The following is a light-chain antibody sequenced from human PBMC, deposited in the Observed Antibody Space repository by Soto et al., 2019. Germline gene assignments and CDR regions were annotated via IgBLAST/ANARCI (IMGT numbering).Light chain of an antibody. CDR3: QQYASSPLT. J-gene: IGKJ4*01. CDR2: GAS. V-gene: IGKV3-20*01. Sequence: EIVLTQSPGTLSLSPGERATLSCRASQSVGRNYLAWYQQKPGQAPRLLIYGASSRATGIPDRFSGSGSGTDFTLTFSRLEPEDFAVYYCQQYASSPLTCGGGTRVELK. CDR1: QSVGRNY.